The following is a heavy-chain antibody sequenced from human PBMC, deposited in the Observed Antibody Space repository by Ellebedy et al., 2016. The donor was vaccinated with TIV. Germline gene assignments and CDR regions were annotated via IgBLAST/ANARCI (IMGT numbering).Heavy chain of an antibody. CDR1: GGSFSGYY. CDR2: INHSGST. V-gene: IGHV4-34*01. J-gene: IGHJ6*02. CDR3: ARRLDSSGWYKADNYYSYYDMDV. Sequence: MPSETLSLTCAVYGGSFSGYYWSWIRQPPGKGLEWIGEINHSGSTNYTPSLKSRLTISVDTSKNQFSLQLSSVTAADTAVYYCARRLDSSGWYKADNYYSYYDMDVWGQGTTVTVSS. D-gene: IGHD6-19*01.